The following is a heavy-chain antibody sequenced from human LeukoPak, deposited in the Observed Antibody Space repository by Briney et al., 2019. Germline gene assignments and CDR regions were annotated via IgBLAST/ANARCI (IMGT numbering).Heavy chain of an antibody. D-gene: IGHD6-6*01. J-gene: IGHJ6*02. CDR3: ARGTYGAARHYYYYGMDV. Sequence: SETLSLTCSVSGGSISSSYWSWIRQPPGRGLEWIGYSYYTGDSNYNPSLKSRVTISVDTSKNQFSLKLSSVTAADTAVYYCARGTYGAARHYYYYGMDVWGQGTTVTVSS. CDR1: GGSISSSY. V-gene: IGHV4-59*12. CDR2: SYYTGDS.